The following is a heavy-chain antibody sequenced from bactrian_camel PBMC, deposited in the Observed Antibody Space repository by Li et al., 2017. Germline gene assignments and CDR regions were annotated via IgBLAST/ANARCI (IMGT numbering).Heavy chain of an antibody. J-gene: IGHJ4*01. CDR1: GWTFSSAH. CDR3: VAPDGGRNRVLYDYAY. D-gene: IGHD2*01. CDR2: IYSGKGA. V-gene: IGHV3S10*01. Sequence: VQLVESGGGLVQPGGSLRLSCAYSGWTFSSAHMSWVRQAPGKGLEWVGFIYSGKGAYYAASVKGRFTVSRDNAKNTVYLQMNSLKSEDTARYYCVAPDGGRNRVLYDYAYWGQGTQVTVS.